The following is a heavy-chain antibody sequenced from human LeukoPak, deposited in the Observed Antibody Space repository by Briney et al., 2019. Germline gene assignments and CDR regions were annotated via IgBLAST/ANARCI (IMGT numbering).Heavy chain of an antibody. D-gene: IGHD4-11*01. CDR3: ARWGYSNYYDY. CDR1: GGSISSRY. CDR2: IYYSGST. J-gene: IGHJ4*02. V-gene: IGHV4-59*11. Sequence: SETLSLTCTVSGGSISSRYWSWIRQSPGKGLEWIGYIYYSGSTNYNPSLKSRVTISVDTSKNQFSLKLSSVTAADTAVYYCARWGYSNYYDYWGQGTLVTVSS.